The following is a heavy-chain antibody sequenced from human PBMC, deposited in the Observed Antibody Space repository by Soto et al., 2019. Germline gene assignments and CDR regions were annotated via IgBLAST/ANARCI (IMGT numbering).Heavy chain of an antibody. CDR3: ASTWELKRRGLEFDY. J-gene: IGHJ4*02. CDR2: ISSSSSYI. CDR1: GFTFSSYS. D-gene: IGHD1-26*01. V-gene: IGHV3-21*01. Sequence: EVQLVESGGGLVKPGGSLRLSCAASGFTFSSYSMNWVRQAPGKGLEWVSSISSSSSYIYYAESVKGRFTISRDNAKNSLYLQMNSLRAEDTAVYYCASTWELKRRGLEFDYWGQGTLVTVSS.